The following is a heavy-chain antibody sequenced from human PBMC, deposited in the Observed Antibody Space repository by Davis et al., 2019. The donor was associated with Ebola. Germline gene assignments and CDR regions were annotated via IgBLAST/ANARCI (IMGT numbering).Heavy chain of an antibody. CDR1: GYTFTGYY. V-gene: IGHV1-2*02. J-gene: IGHJ4*02. Sequence: ASVKVSCKASGYTFTGYYMHWVRQAPGQGLEWMGWINPNSGGTKYAQKFQGRVTMTRDTSISTAYMELSRLTSDDTAVYYCARGEGSGWSGYTSFGPWGQGTLVTVSS. D-gene: IGHD3-3*01. CDR3: ARGEGSGWSGYTSFGP. CDR2: INPNSGGT.